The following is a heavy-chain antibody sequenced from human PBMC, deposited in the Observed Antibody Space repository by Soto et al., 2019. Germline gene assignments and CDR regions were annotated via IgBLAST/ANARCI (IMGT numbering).Heavy chain of an antibody. CDR1: GASISGFY. Sequence: QVQLQESGPGLVKPSETLSLTCTVSGASISGFYWSWIRKSAGKGLEWIGRIYATGTPDYNPSLKSRVIMSVETSKKQFSLKWRSVTAADTAVYYFVRDGTKTLRDWFDPWGQGISVTVSS. D-gene: IGHD1-1*01. CDR3: VRDGTKTLRDWFDP. J-gene: IGHJ5*02. CDR2: IYATGTP. V-gene: IGHV4-4*07.